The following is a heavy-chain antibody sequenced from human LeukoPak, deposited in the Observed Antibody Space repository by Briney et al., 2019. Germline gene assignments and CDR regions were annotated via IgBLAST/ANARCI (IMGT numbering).Heavy chain of an antibody. V-gene: IGHV3-21*01. CDR3: ARDRGGGTTPTGWYFDL. CDR1: GFTFSRYS. D-gene: IGHD1-7*01. Sequence: GGSLRLSCAASGFTFSRYSMNWARQAPGKGLEWVSSISSSSSYIYYADSVKGRFTISRDNAKNSLYLQMNSLRAEDTAVYYCARDRGGGTTPTGWYFDLWGRGTLVTVSS. CDR2: ISSSSSYI. J-gene: IGHJ2*01.